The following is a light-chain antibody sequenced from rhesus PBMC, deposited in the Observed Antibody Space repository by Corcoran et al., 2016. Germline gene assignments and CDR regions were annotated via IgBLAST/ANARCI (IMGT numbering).Light chain of an antibody. CDR2: KTS. Sequence: DIQMTQSPPSLSASVGDTVTITCRASQSISNWLAWYQQKPGKAPKLLIYKTSPLQSGVPSRFSGSGSVTDFTLTISSLQSEDFATYYCQQYSSFPLGFGGGTKVEIK. V-gene: IGKV1-22*01. CDR3: QQYSSFPLG. CDR1: QSISNW. J-gene: IGKJ4*01.